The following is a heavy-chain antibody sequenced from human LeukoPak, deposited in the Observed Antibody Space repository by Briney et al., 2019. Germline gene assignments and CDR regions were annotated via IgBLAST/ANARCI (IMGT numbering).Heavy chain of an antibody. CDR2: INPSGGST. Sequence: ASLTVTCNASGYTFTSHDMHWGRHPPRPGNDRVGIINPSGGSTSYAQKFQGRVTMTRDTSTSTVYMELSSLRSEDTAVYYCARDSPPDRWIQLWSEIDYWGQGTLVTVSS. V-gene: IGHV1-46*01. J-gene: IGHJ4*02. D-gene: IGHD5-18*01. CDR1: GYTFTSHD. CDR3: ARDSPPDRWIQLWSEIDY.